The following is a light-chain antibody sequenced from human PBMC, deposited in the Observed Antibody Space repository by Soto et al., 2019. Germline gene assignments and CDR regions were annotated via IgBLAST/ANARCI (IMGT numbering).Light chain of an antibody. V-gene: IGKV3D-15*01. CDR2: GAS. CDR3: QQYSVWPST. J-gene: IGKJ5*01. Sequence: EIVMTKSPATQPVSPGARATLSCRASQSVSRKLAWYQQRPGQAPRLLIYGASNRATGIPDRFSGSGSGTEFTLTISSLQSEDFAVYYCQQYSVWPSTFGQGTQLEIK. CDR1: QSVSRK.